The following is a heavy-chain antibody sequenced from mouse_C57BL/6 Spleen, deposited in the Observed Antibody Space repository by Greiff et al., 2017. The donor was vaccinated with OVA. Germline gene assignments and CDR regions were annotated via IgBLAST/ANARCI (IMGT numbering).Heavy chain of an antibody. Sequence: QVQLKESGAELVRPGTSVKVSCKASGYAFTNYLIEWVKQRPGQGLEWIGVINPGSGGTNYNEKFKGKATLTADKSSSTAYMQLSSLTSEDSAVYFCAREDYDYDDGYAMDYWGQGTSVTVSS. V-gene: IGHV1-54*01. CDR3: AREDYDYDDGYAMDY. CDR2: INPGSGGT. D-gene: IGHD2-4*01. CDR1: GYAFTNYL. J-gene: IGHJ4*01.